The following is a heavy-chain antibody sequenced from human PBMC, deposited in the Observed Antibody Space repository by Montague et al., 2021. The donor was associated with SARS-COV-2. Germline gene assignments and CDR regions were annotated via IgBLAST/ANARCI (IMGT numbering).Heavy chain of an antibody. CDR1: GFTFSTYN. V-gene: IGHV3-21*01. D-gene: IGHD4-17*01. J-gene: IGHJ4*02. Sequence: SLRLSCATSGFTFSTYNMNWVRQAPGKVLEWVSYITASGYMYYXXXVKGRFTISRDNAARSLFLQINDLRVEDTAVYFCTRDIFSSSPGTIWGQGTLVTVSP. CDR3: TRDIFSSSPGTI. CDR2: ITASGYM.